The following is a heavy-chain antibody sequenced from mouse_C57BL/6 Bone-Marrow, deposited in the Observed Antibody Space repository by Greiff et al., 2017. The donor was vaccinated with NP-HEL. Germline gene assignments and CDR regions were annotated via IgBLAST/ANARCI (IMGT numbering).Heavy chain of an antibody. J-gene: IGHJ2*01. CDR3: GTGFTTVVGLDY. CDR1: GYTFTDHI. V-gene: IGHV1-11*01. Sequence: QVQLKQSGAELASPGASVTLSCKASGYTFTDHIMNWVKKRPGQGLEWIGRIYPVSGETNYNQKFMGKATFSVDRSSSTVYMVLDSLTSEDPAVYYCGTGFTTVVGLDYWGQGTTLTVSS. D-gene: IGHD1-1*01. CDR2: IYPVSGET.